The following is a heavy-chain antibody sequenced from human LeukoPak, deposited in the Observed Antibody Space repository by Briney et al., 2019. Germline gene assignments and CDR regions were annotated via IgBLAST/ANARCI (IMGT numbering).Heavy chain of an antibody. CDR1: GGTFSSYA. D-gene: IGHD1-26*01. CDR3: AKIGSSHDFDY. CDR2: INPSGDST. Sequence: ASVKVSCKASGGTFSSYAISWVRQAPGQGLEWMGVINPSGDSTTYAQNFQGRVTMTRDTSTSTVYMELRSLRSEDTAIYYCAKIGSSHDFDYWGQGTLITVSS. V-gene: IGHV1-46*01. J-gene: IGHJ4*02.